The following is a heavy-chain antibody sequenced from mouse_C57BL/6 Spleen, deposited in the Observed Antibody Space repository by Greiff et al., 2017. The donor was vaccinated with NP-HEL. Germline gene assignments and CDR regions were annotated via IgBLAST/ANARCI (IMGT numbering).Heavy chain of an antibody. J-gene: IGHJ4*01. V-gene: IGHV5-4*01. CDR3: ARGRSNWDYYAMDY. CDR1: GFTFSSYA. CDR2: ISDGGSYT. D-gene: IGHD4-1*01. Sequence: EVQRVESGGGLVKPGGSLKLSCAASGFTFSSYAMSWVRQTPEKRLEWVATISDGGSYTYYPDNVKGRFTISRDNAKNNLYLQMSHLKSEDTAMYYCARGRSNWDYYAMDYWGQGTSVTVSS.